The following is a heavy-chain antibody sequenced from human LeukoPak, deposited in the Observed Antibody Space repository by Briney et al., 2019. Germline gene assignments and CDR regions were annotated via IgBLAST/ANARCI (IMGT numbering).Heavy chain of an antibody. CDR1: GFTFTNYA. CDR3: VRGYSGHSVYAFDI. Sequence: GGSLRLSCAASGFTFTNYAMNWVRQAPGKGLEWVSSISSSSSYVYYADSAKGLFTISRDNAKNSLYLEMNSLRAEDTAVYHCVRGYSGHSVYAFDIWGQGTMVTVSS. CDR2: ISSSSSYV. V-gene: IGHV3-21*04. J-gene: IGHJ3*02. D-gene: IGHD5-12*01.